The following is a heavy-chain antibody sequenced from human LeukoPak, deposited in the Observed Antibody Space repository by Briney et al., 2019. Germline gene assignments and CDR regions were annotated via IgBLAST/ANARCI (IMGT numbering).Heavy chain of an antibody. D-gene: IGHD3-22*01. J-gene: IGHJ3*02. CDR3: AKAAGYYYDVDI. CDR1: GFTFSRYA. V-gene: IGHV3-23*01. CDR2: VSVSGGST. Sequence: GGSLRLSCAASGFTFSRYALNWARQAPGKGLEWVSTVSVSGGSTYYADSVKGRFTISRDNSENTLYLQMNSLRAEDTAVYYCAKAAGYYYDVDIWGQGTMVTVSS.